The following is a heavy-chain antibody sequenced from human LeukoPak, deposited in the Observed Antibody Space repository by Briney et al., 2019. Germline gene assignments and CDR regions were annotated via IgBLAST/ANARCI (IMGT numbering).Heavy chain of an antibody. Sequence: PGGSLRLSCAASGFTFSSYSMNWVRQAPGKGLEWVSSISSSSSYIYYADSVKGRFTISRDNSKNTLSLQMNSLRAEDTAIYYCAKDLQAHYYDSSGYGSFGSWGQGTLVTVSS. CDR3: AKDLQAHYYDSSGYGSFGS. J-gene: IGHJ5*02. CDR2: ISSSSSYI. V-gene: IGHV3-21*04. D-gene: IGHD3-22*01. CDR1: GFTFSSYS.